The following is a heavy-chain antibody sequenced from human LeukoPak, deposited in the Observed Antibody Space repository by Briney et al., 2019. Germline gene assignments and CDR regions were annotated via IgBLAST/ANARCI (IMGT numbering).Heavy chain of an antibody. V-gene: IGHV3-23*01. Sequence: PGGSLRLSCAASGFTFSSYAMSWVRQAPGKGLEWVSAISGSGGITYYADSVKGRFTISRDNSRNTLYLHMNSLRAEDTAVYYCAKSVTFGVSHCSSASCFLSYGYFDYWGQGTLVTVSS. CDR2: ISGSGGIT. J-gene: IGHJ4*02. CDR3: AKSVTFGVSHCSSASCFLSYGYFDY. CDR1: GFTFSSYA. D-gene: IGHD2-2*01.